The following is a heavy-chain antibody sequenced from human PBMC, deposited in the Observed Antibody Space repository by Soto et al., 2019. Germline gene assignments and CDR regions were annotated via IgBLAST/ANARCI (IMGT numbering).Heavy chain of an antibody. J-gene: IGHJ4*02. CDR3: ARVYGDYLYY. CDR1: GGSINNGDYY. Sequence: SETLSLTCTVSGGSINNGDYYWSWIRQPPEKGLKWIGYIYYSGSTYYNPSLKSRATISVDTSKNQFSLKLSSVTAADTALYYCARVYGDYLYYWGQGTLVTVSS. D-gene: IGHD4-17*01. CDR2: IYYSGST. V-gene: IGHV4-30-4*02.